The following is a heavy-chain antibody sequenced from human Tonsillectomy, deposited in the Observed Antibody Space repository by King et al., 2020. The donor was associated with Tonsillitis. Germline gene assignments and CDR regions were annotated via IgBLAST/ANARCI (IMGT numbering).Heavy chain of an antibody. V-gene: IGHV3-11*01. J-gene: IGHJ6*02. CDR3: ARGPYSGGSFYLYGMDV. Sequence: VQLVESGGGLVKPGGSLRLSCAASGFTFSDHYMTWIRQAPGKGLEWISYIGSSGSSIYYADSVKGRFTISRDNAKDSLFLHMNSLTAEDTAVYYCARGPYSGGSFYLYGMDVGGRGNTVTV. CDR2: IGSSGSSI. D-gene: IGHD2-15*01. CDR1: GFTFSDHY.